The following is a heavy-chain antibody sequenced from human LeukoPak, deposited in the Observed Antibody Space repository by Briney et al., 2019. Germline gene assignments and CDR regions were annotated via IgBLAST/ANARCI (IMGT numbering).Heavy chain of an antibody. V-gene: IGHV3-64*01. CDR1: GFSFSSYA. J-gene: IGHJ6*03. Sequence: GGSLRLSCAASGFSFSSYAMHWVRQAPGKGLEYVSAISSNGGSTYYANSVKGRFTISRDNSKNTLYLQMGRLRAEDMAVYYCARTRSYYYGSGSYMDVWGKGTTVTVS. CDR2: ISSNGGST. D-gene: IGHD3-10*01. CDR3: ARTRSYYYGSGSYMDV.